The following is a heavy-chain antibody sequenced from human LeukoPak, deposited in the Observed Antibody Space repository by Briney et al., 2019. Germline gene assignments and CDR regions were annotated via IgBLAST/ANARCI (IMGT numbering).Heavy chain of an antibody. D-gene: IGHD3-22*01. CDR3: AKWGYYYDSSGPGAFDI. Sequence: GGSLRLSCAASGFTFSSYAMSWVRQAPGKGLERVSAIRGSGGSTYYADSVKGRFTISRDNSKNTLYLQMNSLRAEDTAVYYCAKWGYYYDSSGPGAFDIWGQGTMVTVSS. V-gene: IGHV3-23*01. CDR1: GFTFSSYA. CDR2: IRGSGGST. J-gene: IGHJ3*02.